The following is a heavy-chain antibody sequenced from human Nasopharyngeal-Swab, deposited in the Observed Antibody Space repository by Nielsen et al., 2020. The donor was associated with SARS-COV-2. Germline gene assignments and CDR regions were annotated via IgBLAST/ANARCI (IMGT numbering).Heavy chain of an antibody. J-gene: IGHJ4*02. CDR3: ARQGGSGIDY. Sequence: GEAMKISWNGSGYSFTAYWNAWGRQMPGKGLEWRGIIYPGDSDTRYSPSFQGQVTISADKSSSTDYLQRSNLKASDTAMYYCARQGGSGIDYWGQGTLVTVSS. D-gene: IGHD3-10*01. CDR2: IYPGDSDT. CDR1: GYSFTAYW. V-gene: IGHV5-51*01.